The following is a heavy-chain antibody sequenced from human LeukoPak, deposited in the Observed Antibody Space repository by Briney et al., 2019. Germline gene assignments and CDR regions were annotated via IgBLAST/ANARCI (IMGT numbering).Heavy chain of an antibody. D-gene: IGHD6-6*01. CDR1: CGSITTYY. J-gene: IGHJ6*02. V-gene: IGHV4-4*07. CDR2: IYTSGNT. CDR3: ARRVIIGQLAEY. Sequence: PSETLSLTCTVSCGSITTYYWSWIRQPAGKGLEWIGRIYTSGNTNYNPSLNSRVTMSLDTSKNEVSLKLSSVTAADTAVYYCARRVIIGQLAEYWGQGTTVTVSS.